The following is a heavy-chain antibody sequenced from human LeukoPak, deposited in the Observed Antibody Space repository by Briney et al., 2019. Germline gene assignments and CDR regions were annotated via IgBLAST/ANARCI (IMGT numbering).Heavy chain of an antibody. CDR1: GFTFDDYA. Sequence: GRSLRLSCAASGFTFDDYAMHWVRQAPGKGLEWVSGISWNSGSIGYADSVKGRFTISRDNAKNSLYLQMNSLRAEDTAVYYCAREGYYDRSGFSLVDYWGQGTLVTVSS. D-gene: IGHD3-22*01. J-gene: IGHJ4*02. V-gene: IGHV3-9*01. CDR3: AREGYYDRSGFSLVDY. CDR2: ISWNSGSI.